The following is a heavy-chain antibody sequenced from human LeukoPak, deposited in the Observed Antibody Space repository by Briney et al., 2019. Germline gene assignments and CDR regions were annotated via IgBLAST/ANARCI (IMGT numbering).Heavy chain of an antibody. J-gene: IGHJ4*02. Sequence: GGSLRLSCAASGFTFSSYWMHWVRQAPGKGLVWVSRINSDGSSTSYADSVKGRFTISRDSAKNTLYLQMNSLRAEDTAVYYCARGGEMATMGPDYWGQGTLVTVSS. D-gene: IGHD5-24*01. CDR3: ARGGEMATMGPDY. CDR2: INSDGSST. CDR1: GFTFSSYW. V-gene: IGHV3-74*01.